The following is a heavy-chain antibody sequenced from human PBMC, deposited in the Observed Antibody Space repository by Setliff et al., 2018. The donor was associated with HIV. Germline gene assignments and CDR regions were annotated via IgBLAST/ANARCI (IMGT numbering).Heavy chain of an antibody. J-gene: IGHJ5*02. D-gene: IGHD6-6*01. V-gene: IGHV4-31*03. CDR3: ARGYSSSLGWFDP. CDR2: IYYSGST. CDR1: GGSITSGGYY. Sequence: SETLSLTCTVSGGSITSGGYYWSWIRQHPGKGLEWIGYIYYSGSTYYNTSLKSRVSISVDTSKNQFSLKLSSVTAADTAVYYCARGYSSSLGWFDPWGQGTLVTVSS.